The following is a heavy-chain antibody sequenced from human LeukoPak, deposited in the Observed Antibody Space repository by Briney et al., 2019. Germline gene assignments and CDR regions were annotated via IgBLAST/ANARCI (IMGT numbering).Heavy chain of an antibody. J-gene: IGHJ3*02. CDR1: GYTFYRYG. Sequence: GGSLRLSCAAPGYTFYRYGIHSVGQGPGKGLVWVSRINTDGSSTSNADSVKGRFTIARDNAKNTLYLQRISVRAEDSAVYSCARDDLCDFDIWGQGTMVTVSS. D-gene: IGHD3-10*02. V-gene: IGHV3-74*01. CDR2: INTDGSST. CDR3: ARDDLCDFDI.